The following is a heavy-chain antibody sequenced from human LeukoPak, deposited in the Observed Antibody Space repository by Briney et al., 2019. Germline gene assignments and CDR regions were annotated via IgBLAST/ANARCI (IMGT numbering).Heavy chain of an antibody. V-gene: IGHV3-48*04. J-gene: IGHJ4*02. CDR1: GFTFSSYS. D-gene: IGHD3-10*02. CDR3: ARDVRGQYYFDY. Sequence: PGGSLRLSCAASGFTFSSYSMNWVRQAPGKGLEWVSYISSSGGTIYYADSVKGRFTISRDNAKNSLYLQMNSLRAEDTAVYYCARDVRGQYYFDYWGRGTLVTVSS. CDR2: ISSSGGTI.